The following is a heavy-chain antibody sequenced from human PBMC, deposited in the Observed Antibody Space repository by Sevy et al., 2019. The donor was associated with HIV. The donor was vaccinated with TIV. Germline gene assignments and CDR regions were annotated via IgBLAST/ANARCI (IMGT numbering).Heavy chain of an antibody. J-gene: IGHJ3*01. CDR1: GFTFGAYY. CDR2: ISSRSSFT. V-gene: IGHV3-11*06. Sequence: GGSLRLSCVGSGFTFGAYYISWIRQAPGKGLECVAYISSRSSFTNYTDSVRGRFTISRDNVKNEVFLQMNSLRAEDTGVDYCARGAYDLWGQGTTVTVSS. CDR3: ARGAYDL.